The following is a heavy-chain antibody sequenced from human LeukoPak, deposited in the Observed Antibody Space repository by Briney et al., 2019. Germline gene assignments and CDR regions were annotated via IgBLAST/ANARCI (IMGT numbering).Heavy chain of an antibody. V-gene: IGHV4-34*01. J-gene: IGHJ4*02. Sequence: SETLSLTCTVSGGSISSYYWSWIRQPPGKGLEWIGEINHSGSTNYNPSLKSRVTISVDTSKNQFSLKLSSVTAADTAVYYCARGYLASDYWGQGTLVTVSS. CDR3: ARGYLASDY. CDR2: INHSGST. CDR1: GGSISSYY.